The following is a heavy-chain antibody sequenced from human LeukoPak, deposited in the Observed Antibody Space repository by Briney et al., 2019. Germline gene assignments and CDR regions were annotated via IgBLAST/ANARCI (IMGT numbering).Heavy chain of an antibody. CDR1: GFTFSSYA. CDR2: ISSNGGST. D-gene: IGHD6-13*01. Sequence: PGGSLRLSCAASGFTFSSYAMHWVRQAPGKGLEYVSAISSNGGSTYYANSVKGRFTISRDNSKNSLYLQMNSLRAEDTAVYYCARDPGFGSSWTGWFDPWGQGTLVTVSS. CDR3: ARDPGFGSSWTGWFDP. V-gene: IGHV3-64*01. J-gene: IGHJ5*02.